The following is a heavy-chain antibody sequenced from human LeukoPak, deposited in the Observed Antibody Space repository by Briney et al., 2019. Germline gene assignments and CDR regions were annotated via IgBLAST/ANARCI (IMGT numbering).Heavy chain of an antibody. D-gene: IGHD3-10*01. CDR3: ARDPSRGSYYYYMDV. CDR2: ISAYNGNT. V-gene: IGHV1-18*01. Sequence: ASVKVSCKASGYTFTSYGISWVRQAPGQGLEWMGWISAYNGNTNYAQKLQGRVTMTTDTSTSTAHMELRSLRSDDTAVYYCARDPSRGSYYYYMDVWGKGTTVTVSS. J-gene: IGHJ6*03. CDR1: GYTFTSYG.